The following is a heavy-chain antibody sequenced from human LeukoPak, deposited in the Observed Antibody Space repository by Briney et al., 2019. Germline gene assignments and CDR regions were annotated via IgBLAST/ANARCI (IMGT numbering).Heavy chain of an antibody. CDR3: ARGYFDFWSGPDWFDP. CDR2: IKGDGSST. D-gene: IGHD3-3*01. Sequence: GGSLRLSCAGSGFTFSSYWMHWVRQAPGKGLVWVSRIKGDGSSTNNADSVKGRFTISRDNAKTTLYLQMNSLRADDMAVYYCARGYFDFWSGPDWFDPWGQGTLVTVSS. V-gene: IGHV3-74*01. J-gene: IGHJ5*02. CDR1: GFTFSSYW.